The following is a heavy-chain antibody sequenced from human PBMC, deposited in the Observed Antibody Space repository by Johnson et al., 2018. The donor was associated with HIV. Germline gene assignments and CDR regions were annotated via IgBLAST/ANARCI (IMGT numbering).Heavy chain of an antibody. D-gene: IGHD1-1*01. CDR2: ISYDGSNK. CDR1: GFTFSSYA. Sequence: QVQLVESGGGLVQPGGSLRLSCAASGFTFSSYAMHWVRQAPGKGLEWVAVISYDGSNKYYADSVKGRFTISRDNSKNTVYLQMNSLRAEDTAVYYCARGGNEIDAFDIWGQGTMVTVSS. CDR3: ARGGNEIDAFDI. J-gene: IGHJ3*02. V-gene: IGHV3-30-3*01.